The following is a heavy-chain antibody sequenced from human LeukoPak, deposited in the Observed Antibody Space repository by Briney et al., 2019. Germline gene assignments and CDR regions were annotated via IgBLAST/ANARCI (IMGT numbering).Heavy chain of an antibody. V-gene: IGHV4-59*12. J-gene: IGHJ4*02. D-gene: IGHD3-10*01. Sequence: SETLSLTCTVSGGSISSYYWSWIRQPPGKGLEWIGYIYYSGSTNYNPSLKSRVTISVDTSKNQFSLKLSSVTAADTAVYYCARGERYYYGSLFDYWGQGTLVTVSS. CDR3: ARGERYYYGSLFDY. CDR1: GGSISSYY. CDR2: IYYSGST.